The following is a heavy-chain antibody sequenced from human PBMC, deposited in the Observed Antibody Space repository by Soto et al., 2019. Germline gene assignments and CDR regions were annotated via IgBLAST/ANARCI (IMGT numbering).Heavy chain of an antibody. Sequence: EVQLVESGGGLVQPGGSLRLSCAASGFTFSSYWMSWVRQAPGKGLEWVANIKQDGSEKYYVDSVKGRFTISRDNAKNSLYLQMNSLRAEDTAVYYCARLYYDFWIGYFDYWGQGTLVTVSS. CDR3: ARLYYDFWIGYFDY. D-gene: IGHD3-3*01. CDR1: GFTFSSYW. J-gene: IGHJ4*02. CDR2: IKQDGSEK. V-gene: IGHV3-7*01.